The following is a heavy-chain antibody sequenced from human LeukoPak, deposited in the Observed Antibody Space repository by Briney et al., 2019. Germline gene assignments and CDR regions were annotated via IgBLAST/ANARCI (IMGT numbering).Heavy chain of an antibody. V-gene: IGHV3-23*01. Sequence: GGSLRLSCAGSGFTFSSYAMSWVRQAPGKGLEWVSAISGSGGSTYYADSVKGRFTISRDNSKNTLYLQMNSLRAEDTAVYYCAKARAGYSYGYAFFDYWGQGTLVTVSS. J-gene: IGHJ4*02. D-gene: IGHD5-18*01. CDR1: GFTFSSYA. CDR2: ISGSGGST. CDR3: AKARAGYSYGYAFFDY.